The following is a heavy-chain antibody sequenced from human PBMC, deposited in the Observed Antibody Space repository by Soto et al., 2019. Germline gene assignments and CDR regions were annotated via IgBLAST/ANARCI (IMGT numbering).Heavy chain of an antibody. V-gene: IGHV3-7*03. D-gene: IGHD3-16*01. CDR1: GFSFSTYW. CDR2: IKADGSET. J-gene: IGHJ4*02. Sequence: ESGGGLVQPGGSLRLSCVASGFSFSTYWMSWVRQVPGTGLEWVVNIKADGSETHYVDSVRGRFTISRDNAKTSLYLQVNSLRAEDTAVYYCAKGGHIDFCGQGTLVTVSS. CDR3: AKGGHIDF.